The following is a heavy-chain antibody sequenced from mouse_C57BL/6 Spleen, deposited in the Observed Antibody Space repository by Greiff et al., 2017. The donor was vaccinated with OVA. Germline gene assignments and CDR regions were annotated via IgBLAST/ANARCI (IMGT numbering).Heavy chain of an antibody. Sequence: QVQLQQPGAELVRPGSSVKLSCKASGYTFTSYWMHWVKQRPIQGLEWIGNIDPSDSETHYNQKFKDKATLTVDKSSSTAYMQHSSLTSEDSAVYDCARKNYYGSSYDWYCDVWGTGTTVTVSS. CDR1: GYTFTSYW. D-gene: IGHD1-1*01. J-gene: IGHJ1*03. CDR3: ARKNYYGSSYDWYCDV. CDR2: IDPSDSET. V-gene: IGHV1-52*01.